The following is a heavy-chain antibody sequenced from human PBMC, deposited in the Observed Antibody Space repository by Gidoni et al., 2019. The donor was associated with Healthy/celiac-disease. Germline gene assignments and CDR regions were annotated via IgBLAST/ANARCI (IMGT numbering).Heavy chain of an antibody. D-gene: IGHD3-3*01. J-gene: IGHJ3*02. CDR3: AKALRITIFGVGAFDI. CDR1: GFTFSSYA. CDR2: ISGSGGST. V-gene: IGHV3-23*01. Sequence: EVQLLESGGGLVQPGGSLRLSCAASGFTFSSYAMSWVRQAPGKGLEWVAAISGSGGSTYYADYVKGRFTISRDNSKNTLYLQMNSLRAEDTAVDYCAKALRITIFGVGAFDIWGQGTMVTVSS.